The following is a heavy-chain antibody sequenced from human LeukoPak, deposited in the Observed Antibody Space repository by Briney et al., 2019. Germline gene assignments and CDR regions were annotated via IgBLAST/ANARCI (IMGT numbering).Heavy chain of an antibody. J-gene: IGHJ4*02. CDR1: GGSISSDY. CDR3: ARAPNWAYFDD. Sequence: SETRSLTCTVSGGSISSDYWSWIRQPPGKGLEWIGNINYSGSTNYNPSLKSRVTISVDTSKNQFSLRLSSVTAADTALYYCARAPNWAYFDDWGQGTLVTVSS. V-gene: IGHV4-59*01. CDR2: INYSGST. D-gene: IGHD2-8*01.